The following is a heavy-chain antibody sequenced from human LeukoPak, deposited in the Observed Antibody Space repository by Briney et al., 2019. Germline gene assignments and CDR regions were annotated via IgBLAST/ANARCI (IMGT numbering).Heavy chain of an antibody. CDR2: ISYDGSNK. D-gene: IGHD3-3*01. CDR1: GFTFSSYA. Sequence: GRSLRLSCAAPGFTFSSYAMHWVRQAPGKGLEWVAVISYDGSNKYYADSVKGRFTISRDNSKNTLYLQMNSLRAEDTAVYYCARDSSSGYDFWSGYYWGYYGMDVWGQGTTVTVSS. CDR3: ARDSSSGYDFWSGYYWGYYGMDV. J-gene: IGHJ6*02. V-gene: IGHV3-30-3*01.